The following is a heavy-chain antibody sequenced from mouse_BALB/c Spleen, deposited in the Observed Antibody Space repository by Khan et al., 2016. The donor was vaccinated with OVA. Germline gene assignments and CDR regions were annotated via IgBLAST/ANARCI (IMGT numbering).Heavy chain of an antibody. J-gene: IGHJ3*01. CDR3: ARSYDYGVGGFAY. CDR2: IWTGGIT. Sequence: VQLVESGPGLVAPSQSLSITCTVSGFSLSNYGIHWVRQPPGKGLEWLGVIWTGGITNYNSALMSRLSISKDNSKSQVFLKMNRLQTDDTAIYYGARSYDYGVGGFAYWGQGTLVTVSA. CDR1: GFSLSNYG. D-gene: IGHD2-4*01. V-gene: IGHV2-9*02.